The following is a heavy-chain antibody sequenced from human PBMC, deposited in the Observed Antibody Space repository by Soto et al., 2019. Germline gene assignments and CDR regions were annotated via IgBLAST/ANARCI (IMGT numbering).Heavy chain of an antibody. CDR3: AREILSPDFYFHGMDV. D-gene: IGHD2-15*01. J-gene: IGHJ6*02. V-gene: IGHV1-18*04. CDR2: ISAKKGNT. Sequence: QGQLVQSGAEVKKPGASVKVSCKASGYTFTSYGISWVRQAPGQGLEWMGWISAKKGNTKYAQKFQGRVTMTTDTSTSTAYMELRSLRSDDTAVYYCAREILSPDFYFHGMDVWGQGTLVTVSS. CDR1: GYTFTSYG.